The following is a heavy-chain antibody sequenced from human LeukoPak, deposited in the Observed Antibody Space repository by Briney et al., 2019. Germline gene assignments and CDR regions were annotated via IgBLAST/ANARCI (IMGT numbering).Heavy chain of an antibody. Sequence: SETLSLTCAVYGGSFSGYYWSWIRQPPGKGLEWIGEINHSGSTNYNPSLKSRVTISVDTSKNQFSLKLSSVTAADTAVYYCARFGIVATITGSWFDPWGQGTLVTVSS. CDR3: ARFGIVATITGSWFDP. V-gene: IGHV4-34*01. CDR2: INHSGST. D-gene: IGHD5-12*01. CDR1: GGSFSGYY. J-gene: IGHJ5*02.